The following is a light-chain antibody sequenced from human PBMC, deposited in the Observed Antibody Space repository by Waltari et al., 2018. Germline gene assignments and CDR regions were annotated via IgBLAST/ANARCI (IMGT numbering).Light chain of an antibody. Sequence: DIVMTQSPDSLAVSLGERATINCKSSVNVISDSDNKNYLAWDPQKPGQPPKLLIHWASNRESGVPDRFSGSGSGTDFTLTISSLQAEDVAVYYCQQYLSAPRTFGQGTVLEIK. CDR2: WAS. J-gene: IGKJ2*02. CDR1: VNVISDSDNKNY. V-gene: IGKV4-1*01. CDR3: QQYLSAPRT.